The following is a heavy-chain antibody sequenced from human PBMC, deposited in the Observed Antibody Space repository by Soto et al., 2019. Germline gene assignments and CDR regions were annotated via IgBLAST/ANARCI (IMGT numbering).Heavy chain of an antibody. D-gene: IGHD1-26*01. V-gene: IGHV4-59*01. CDR3: VRGSGSYISFDR. Sequence: QVQLQESGPGLVKPSETLSLTCTVTGGSISNYYWNWIRQSPEKGLEWIGYSQNSGSTNYNTSLKRRVRICVDAFMIQLSLEWNAMTPPDTALYFWVRGSGSYISFDRGGQG. J-gene: IGHJ4*02. CDR1: GGSISNYY. CDR2: SQNSGST.